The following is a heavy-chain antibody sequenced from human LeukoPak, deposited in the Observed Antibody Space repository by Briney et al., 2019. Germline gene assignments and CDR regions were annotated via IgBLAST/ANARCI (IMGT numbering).Heavy chain of an antibody. V-gene: IGHV4-59*01. CDR2: IYYSGST. J-gene: IGHJ6*02. CDR1: GGSISTYY. D-gene: IGHD1-26*01. Sequence: SETLSLTCTVSGGSISTYYWSWIRQPPGKGLEWIGYIYYSGSTNYNPSLKSRVTISVDTSKNQFSLKLSSVTAADTAVYYCARAGSMGPYYYFVLDVWGQGTTVTVSS. CDR3: ARAGSMGPYYYFVLDV.